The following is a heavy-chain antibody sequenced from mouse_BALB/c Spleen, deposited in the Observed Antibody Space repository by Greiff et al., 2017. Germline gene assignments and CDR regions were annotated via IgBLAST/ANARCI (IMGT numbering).Heavy chain of an antibody. D-gene: IGHD2-4*01. Sequence: EVQLQQSGAELVRPGALVKLSCKASGFNIKDYYMPWVKQRPEQGLEWIGWIDPENGNTIYDPKFQGKASITADTSSNTAYLQLSSLTSEDTAVYYCARGETMITETYWGQGTLVTVSA. CDR1: GFNIKDYY. V-gene: IGHV14-1*02. CDR2: IDPENGNT. J-gene: IGHJ3*01. CDR3: ARGETMITETY.